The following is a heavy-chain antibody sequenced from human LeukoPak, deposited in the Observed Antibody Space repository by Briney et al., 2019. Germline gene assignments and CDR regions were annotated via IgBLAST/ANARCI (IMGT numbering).Heavy chain of an antibody. D-gene: IGHD6-19*01. J-gene: IGHJ4*02. CDR3: ARVGGGSSGWYP. V-gene: IGHV4-59*01. CDR2: NYYGGST. CDR1: GGSISSYY. Sequence: SETLSLTCTVSGGSISSYYWSWIRQPPGKGLEWIGYNYYGGSTNYNPSLKSRVTISVDTSKNQSSLKLRSVTAADTAVYYCARVGGGSSGWYPWGQGTLVTVSS.